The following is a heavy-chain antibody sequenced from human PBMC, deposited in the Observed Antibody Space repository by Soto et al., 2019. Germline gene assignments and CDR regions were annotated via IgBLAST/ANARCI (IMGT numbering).Heavy chain of an antibody. J-gene: IGHJ3*02. D-gene: IGHD1-26*01. CDR2: MNPNSGNT. Sequence: ASVKVSCKASGYTFTSYDINWVRQATGQGLEWMGWMNPNSGNTGYAQKFQGRVTMTRNTSISTAYMELSSLRSEDTAVYYCARLRVEVGATMGAFDIWGQGTMVTVSS. V-gene: IGHV1-8*01. CDR3: ARLRVEVGATMGAFDI. CDR1: GYTFTSYD.